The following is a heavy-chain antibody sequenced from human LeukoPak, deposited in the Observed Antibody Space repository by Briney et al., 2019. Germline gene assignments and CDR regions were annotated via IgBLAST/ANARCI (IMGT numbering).Heavy chain of an antibody. CDR1: GYTFTGHY. D-gene: IGHD1-1*01. V-gene: IGHV1-2*02. J-gene: IGHJ4*02. CDR3: ARQYNWNADFDY. Sequence: ASVKVSCKASGYTFTGHYMHWVRQAPGQGLEWMGWINPNSGGTNYAQKFQGRVTMTRDTSISTAYMELSRLRSDDTAVYYCARQYNWNADFDYWGQGTLVTVSS. CDR2: INPNSGGT.